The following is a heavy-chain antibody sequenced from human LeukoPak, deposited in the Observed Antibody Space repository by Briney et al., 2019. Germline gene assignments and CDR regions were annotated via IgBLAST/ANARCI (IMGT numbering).Heavy chain of an antibody. CDR2: ISGGGTTI. CDR3: AKGSGYSYVNFDY. CDR1: GYTFTGYY. D-gene: IGHD5-18*01. Sequence: SCKASGYTFTGYYMHWVRQAPGKGLECVSSISGGGTTIFYADSVKGRFTVSRDNAKNSLYLQMNSLRDEDTAVYYCAKGSGYSYVNFDYWGQGTLVTVSS. V-gene: IGHV3-11*01. J-gene: IGHJ4*02.